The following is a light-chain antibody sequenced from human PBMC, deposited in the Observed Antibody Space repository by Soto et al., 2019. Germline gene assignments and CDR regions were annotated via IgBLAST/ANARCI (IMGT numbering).Light chain of an antibody. CDR1: SSNIGSNT. V-gene: IGLV1-44*01. Sequence: QSVLTQPPSASGTPGQRVTISCSGGSSNIGSNTVTWYQQLPGTAPKLLIYSNNQRPSGVPDRFSGSKSGTSASLAISGLQSEDEADYYCASWDDSLNGFVVFGGGTKVTVL. CDR3: ASWDDSLNGFVV. J-gene: IGLJ2*01. CDR2: SNN.